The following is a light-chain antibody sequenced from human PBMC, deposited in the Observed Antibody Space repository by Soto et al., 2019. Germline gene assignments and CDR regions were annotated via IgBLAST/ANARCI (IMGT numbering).Light chain of an antibody. V-gene: IGKV1-5*01. J-gene: IGKJ2*01. CDR1: QSINSW. CDR3: QQYNYYPYT. CDR2: DAS. Sequence: DIQMTQSPSTLSASVGDRVTITCQASQSINSWLAWYQQIPGKAPKLLIYDASSLESGVPSRFSGSGSGTEFTLTISSLQPGDFATYYCQQYNYYPYTFGQGTKLEIK.